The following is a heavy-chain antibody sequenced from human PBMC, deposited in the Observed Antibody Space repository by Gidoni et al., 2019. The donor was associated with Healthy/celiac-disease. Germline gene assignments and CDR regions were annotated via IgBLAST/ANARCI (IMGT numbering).Heavy chain of an antibody. D-gene: IGHD2-2*02. V-gene: IGHV4-31*03. Sequence: QVQLQESGPGLVKPSQTLSLTGTVSGGSISSGGYYWSWIRQHPGKGLEWIGYIYYSGSTYYNPSLKSRVTISVYTSKNQFSLKLSSVSASDTAVYYCARVGGVVVPAAILLSRRSLGGPDYWGQGTLVTVSS. CDR2: IYYSGST. CDR3: ARVGGVVVPAAILLSRRSLGGPDY. CDR1: GGSISSGGYY. J-gene: IGHJ4*02.